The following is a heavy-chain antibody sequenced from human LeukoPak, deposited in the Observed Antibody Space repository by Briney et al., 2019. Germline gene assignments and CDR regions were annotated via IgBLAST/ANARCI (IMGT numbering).Heavy chain of an antibody. Sequence: GGSLRLSCAASGFTFSSYGMHWVRQAPGKGLEWVAFIRYDGSNKYYADSVKGRFTISRDNSKNTLYLQMNSLRAEDTAVYYCAIYGSGSYKMYYYYMDVWGKGTTVTISS. CDR3: AIYGSGSYKMYYYYMDV. D-gene: IGHD3-10*01. V-gene: IGHV3-30*02. CDR2: IRYDGSNK. J-gene: IGHJ6*03. CDR1: GFTFSSYG.